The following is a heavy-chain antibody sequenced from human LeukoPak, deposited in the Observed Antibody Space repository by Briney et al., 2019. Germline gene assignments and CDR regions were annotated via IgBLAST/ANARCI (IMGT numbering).Heavy chain of an antibody. CDR3: ARRVAGSYHDAFDI. CDR1: GCSFTSYW. CDR2: IDPSDSYT. Sequence: GESLRISCKGSGCSFTSYWISWVRQMPGKGLEWMGRIDPSDSYTNYSPSFQGHVTISADKSISTAYLQWSSLRASDTAMYYCARRVAGSYHDAFDIWGQGTMVTVSS. V-gene: IGHV5-10-1*01. D-gene: IGHD1-26*01. J-gene: IGHJ3*02.